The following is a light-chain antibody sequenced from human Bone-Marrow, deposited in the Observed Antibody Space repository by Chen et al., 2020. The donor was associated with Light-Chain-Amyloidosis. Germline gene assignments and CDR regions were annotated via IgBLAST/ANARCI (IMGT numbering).Light chain of an antibody. CDR3: QSADSSGTYEVI. CDR1: DLPTKY. V-gene: IGLV3-25*03. Sequence: SYELTHPPSVSVSPGQTARITRPGDDLPTKYAYWYQQKPGQAPVLGIHRDTERPSGISERVSGSSSGTTATLTISGVQAEDEADYHCQSADSSGTYEVIFGGGTKLTVL. CDR2: RDT. J-gene: IGLJ2*01.